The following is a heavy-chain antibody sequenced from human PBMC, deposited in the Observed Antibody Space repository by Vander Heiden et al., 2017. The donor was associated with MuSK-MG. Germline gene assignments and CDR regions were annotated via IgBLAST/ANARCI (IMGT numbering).Heavy chain of an antibody. D-gene: IGHD1-7*01. Sequence: EVQLEESGGGLVQPGGSLRLSCAASGFGCSRYWMPWVRQAPGKGLVWVSRINSDGCTTSYADSVKGRFTISRDNAKNTLYLQMNSLRDEDTAVYYCASGGTYYNWFDPWGQGTLVTVSS. V-gene: IGHV3-74*01. CDR1: GFGCSRYW. CDR3: ASGGTYYNWFDP. J-gene: IGHJ5*02. CDR2: INSDGCTT.